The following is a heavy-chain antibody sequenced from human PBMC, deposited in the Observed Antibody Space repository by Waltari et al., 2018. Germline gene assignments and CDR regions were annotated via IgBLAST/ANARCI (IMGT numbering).Heavy chain of an antibody. CDR2: ISGSGGST. J-gene: IGHJ4*02. CDR1: GFTFSCYA. V-gene: IGHV3-23*01. CDR3: AKGPDFWSGYCYFDY. Sequence: EVQLLESGGGLVQPGGSLRLSCAASGFTFSCYALRWVRQAPGKGLEWVSAISGSGGSTYYADSVKGRFTISRDNSKNTLYLQMNSLRAEDTAVYYCAKGPDFWSGYCYFDYWGQGTLVTVSS. D-gene: IGHD3-3*01.